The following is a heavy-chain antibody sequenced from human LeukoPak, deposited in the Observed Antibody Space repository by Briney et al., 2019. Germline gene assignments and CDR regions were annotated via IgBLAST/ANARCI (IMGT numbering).Heavy chain of an antibody. V-gene: IGHV3-21*01. CDR3: ARELFGYWFDP. Sequence: AGGSLRLSCAASGFTFSSYSMNWVRQAPGKGLEWVSSISSSSSYIYYADSVKGRFTISRDNAKNSLYLQMNSLRAEDTAVYYCARELFGYWFDPWGQGTLVTVSS. J-gene: IGHJ5*02. CDR1: GFTFSSYS. CDR2: ISSSSSYI. D-gene: IGHD3-10*01.